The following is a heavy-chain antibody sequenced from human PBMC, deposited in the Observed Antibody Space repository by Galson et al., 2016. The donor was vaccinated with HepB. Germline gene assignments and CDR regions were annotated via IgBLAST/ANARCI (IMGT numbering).Heavy chain of an antibody. CDR2: IKEDESQK. CDR3: ARGWLFNSFDV. D-gene: IGHD2-21*01. Sequence: SLRLPCAASGFTFRRYWMTWVPQAPGQGLEWVANIKEDESQKKYVDSVKGRFTISRDNAKNSLYLQMRSLRDEDTAVYFCARGWLFNSFDVWGQGTMVTVSS. V-gene: IGHV3-7*02. CDR1: GFTFRRYW. J-gene: IGHJ3*01.